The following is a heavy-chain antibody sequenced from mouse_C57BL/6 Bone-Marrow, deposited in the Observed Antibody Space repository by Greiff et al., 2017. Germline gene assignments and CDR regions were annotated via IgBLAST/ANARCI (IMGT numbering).Heavy chain of an antibody. CDR1: GYSITSGYD. D-gene: IGHD2-3*01. CDR3: RCERGWHWYFDV. V-gene: IGHV3-1*01. Sequence: DVKLQESGPGMVKPSQSLSLTCTATGYSITSGYDWHLIRHFPGNNLEWMGYISYSGSTNYNPSLKSPISITHYTSKNHFFLKYNSVTEEDAAKYCGRCERGWHWYFDVWGTGTTVTVSS. CDR2: ISYSGST. J-gene: IGHJ1*03.